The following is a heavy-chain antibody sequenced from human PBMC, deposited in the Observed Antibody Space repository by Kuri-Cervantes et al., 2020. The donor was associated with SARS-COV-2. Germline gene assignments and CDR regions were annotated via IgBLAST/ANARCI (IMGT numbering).Heavy chain of an antibody. CDR1: GGSISSHY. J-gene: IGHJ4*02. CDR3: GKVSWLQLWRRYSDS. V-gene: IGHV4-59*11. Sequence: GSLRLSCTVSGGSISSHYWSWIRQPPGKGLEWIGYIYYSGSTNYNPSLRGRVTISLDPSNNRFSLSLTSTTAADTAVYYCGKVSWLQLWRRYSDSWGQGALVTVSS. CDR2: IYYSGST. D-gene: IGHD5-24*01.